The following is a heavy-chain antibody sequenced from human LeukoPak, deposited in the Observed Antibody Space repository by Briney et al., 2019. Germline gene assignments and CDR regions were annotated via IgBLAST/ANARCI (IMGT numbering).Heavy chain of an antibody. CDR2: IDWDDDK. CDR1: GFSLSTSGMC. Sequence: ESGPTLVKPTQTLTLTCTFSGFSLSTSGMCVSWIRQPPGKALEWLARIDWDDDKYYSTSLKTRLTISKDTSKNQVVLTMTNMDPVDTATYYCARNYYDSSGYYPNWFDPWGQGTLVTVSS. V-gene: IGHV2-70*11. D-gene: IGHD3-22*01. J-gene: IGHJ5*02. CDR3: ARNYYDSSGYYPNWFDP.